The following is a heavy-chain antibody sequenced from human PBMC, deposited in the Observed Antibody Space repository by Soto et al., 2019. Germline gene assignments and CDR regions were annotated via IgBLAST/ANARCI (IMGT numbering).Heavy chain of an antibody. CDR1: GYSFTSYW. Sequence: PGESLKISCKGSGYSFTSYWISWVRQMPGKGLEWMGRIDPSDSYTNYSPSFQGHVTISADKSISTAYLQWSSLKASDTAMYYCARHPSAAYSSSSPSLGYWGQGTLVTVAS. CDR2: IDPSDSYT. D-gene: IGHD6-13*01. J-gene: IGHJ4*02. V-gene: IGHV5-10-1*01. CDR3: ARHPSAAYSSSSPSLGY.